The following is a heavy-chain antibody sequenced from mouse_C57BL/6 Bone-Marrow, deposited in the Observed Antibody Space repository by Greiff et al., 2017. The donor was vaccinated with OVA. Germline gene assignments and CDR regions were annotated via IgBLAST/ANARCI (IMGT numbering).Heavy chain of an antibody. CDR1: GYTFTSYW. CDR2: IDPSDSYT. CDR3: AREDWFAY. V-gene: IGHV1-69*01. J-gene: IGHJ3*01. Sequence: QVHVKQPGAELVMPGASVKLSCKASGYTFTSYWMHWVKQRPGQGLEWIGEIDPSDSYTNYNQKFKGKSTLTVDKSSSTAYMQLSSLTSEDSAVYYCAREDWFAYWGQGTLVTVSA.